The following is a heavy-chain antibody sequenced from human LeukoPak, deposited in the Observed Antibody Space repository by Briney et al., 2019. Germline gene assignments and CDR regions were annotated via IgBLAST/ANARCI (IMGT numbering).Heavy chain of an antibody. D-gene: IGHD6-19*01. CDR2: IDAFAGAT. J-gene: IGHJ5*02. CDR1: GFTFSRYA. CDR3: AKDEGATAVGWFDP. Sequence: GGSLRLSCAASGFTFSRYAMAWVRQAPGKGLEWVSSIDAFAGATYYADSVKGRFSTSRDDSRSTVYLQMDSLRADDSAIYYCAKDEGATAVGWFDPWGQGTLVTVSS. V-gene: IGHV3-23*01.